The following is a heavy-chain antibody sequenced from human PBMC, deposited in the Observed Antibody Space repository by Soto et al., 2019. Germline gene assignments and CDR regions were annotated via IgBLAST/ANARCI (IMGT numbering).Heavy chain of an antibody. CDR1: GYTFTSYD. D-gene: IGHD6-6*01. J-gene: IGHJ4*02. Sequence: ASLKVSCKASGYTFTSYDINWVRQATGQGRGWMGWMNPNSGNTGYAQKFQGRVTMTRNTSISTAYMELSSLSSEDTAVYYCAIIAARGDFDYWGQGTLVPVSS. V-gene: IGHV1-8*01. CDR3: AIIAARGDFDY. CDR2: MNPNSGNT.